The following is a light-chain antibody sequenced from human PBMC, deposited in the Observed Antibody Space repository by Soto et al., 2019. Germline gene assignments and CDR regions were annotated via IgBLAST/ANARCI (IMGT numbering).Light chain of an antibody. V-gene: IGLV2-14*01. CDR2: DVS. J-gene: IGLJ1*01. Sequence: QSALTQPASVSGSPGQSITISCTGTSSDVGGYNYVSWYQQHPGKAPKLMIYDVSNRPSGVSNRFSGSKSGNTASLTISGPPAEDEADYYCSSYTSSSTRVFGTGTKLTVL. CDR3: SSYTSSSTRV. CDR1: SSDVGGYNY.